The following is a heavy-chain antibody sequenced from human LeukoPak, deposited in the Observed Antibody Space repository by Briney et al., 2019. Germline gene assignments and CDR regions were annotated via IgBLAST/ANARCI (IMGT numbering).Heavy chain of an antibody. Sequence: PSETLSLTCAVYGGSFSGYYWSWIRQPPGKGLEWIGDINHSGSTKYNPSLKSRVTISVDTSKNQFSLKLSSVTAADTAVYYCARGGGLGLRYWGQGTLVTVSS. D-gene: IGHD3-16*01. V-gene: IGHV4-34*01. CDR3: ARGGGLGLRY. J-gene: IGHJ4*02. CDR1: GGSFSGYY. CDR2: INHSGST.